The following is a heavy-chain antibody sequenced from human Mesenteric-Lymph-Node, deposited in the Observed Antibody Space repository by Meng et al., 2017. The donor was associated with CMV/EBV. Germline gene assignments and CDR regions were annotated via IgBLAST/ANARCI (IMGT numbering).Heavy chain of an antibody. CDR1: YY. V-gene: IGHV4-31*02. CDR2: VYYTGTA. D-gene: IGHD3-3*01. Sequence: YYWSWIRQHPGKGLGWVGYVYYTGTAYYNPSLRSRLIMSVDTSKNQFSMKLSSVTAADTAVYYCARDSFGNGDDFWSGYNNPHGMDVWGQGTTVTVSS. J-gene: IGHJ6*02. CDR3: ARDSFGNGDDFWSGYNNPHGMDV.